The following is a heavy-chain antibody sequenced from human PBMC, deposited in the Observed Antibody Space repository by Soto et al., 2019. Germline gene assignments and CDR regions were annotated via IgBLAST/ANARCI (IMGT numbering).Heavy chain of an antibody. CDR2: IIPILGIA. CDR1: GGTFSSYT. Sequence: SVKVSCKASGGTFSSYTISWVRQAPGQGLEWMGRIIPILGIANYAQKFQGRVTITADKSTSTAYMELSSLRSEDTAVYYCARSSVSCFERPSRTGTTPPPIDYWGQGTLVTVSS. V-gene: IGHV1-69*02. J-gene: IGHJ4*02. D-gene: IGHD1-7*01. CDR3: ARSSVSCFERPSRTGTTPPPIDY.